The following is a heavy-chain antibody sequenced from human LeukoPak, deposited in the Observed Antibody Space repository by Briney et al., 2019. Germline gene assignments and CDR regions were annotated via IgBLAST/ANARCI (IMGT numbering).Heavy chain of an antibody. J-gene: IGHJ4*02. V-gene: IGHV3-33*01. CDR3: VRDKGNDVGHS. Sequence: GSLRLSCAASGFTFSSYGMHWVRQAPGKGLEWVAVIWNDGRNKFYVDSVKGRFTISRDNSNNRQYLQMNSLRAEDTAVYYCVRDKGNDVGHSWGQGTLVTVSS. CDR2: IWNDGRNK. CDR1: GFTFSSYG. D-gene: IGHD1-1*01.